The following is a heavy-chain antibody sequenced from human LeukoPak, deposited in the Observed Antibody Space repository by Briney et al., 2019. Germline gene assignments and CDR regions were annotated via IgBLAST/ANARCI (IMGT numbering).Heavy chain of an antibody. V-gene: IGHV4-31*03. Sequence: SQTLALTCTVSGGSISSGGYYWGWIRQHPGKGLEWIRYIYYSGSTYYNPSLKSRVTISVDTSKNQFSLKLSSVTAAATAVYYCAREIRGSAMTAIRSYFDYWGQGTLVTVSS. CDR1: GGSISSGGYY. J-gene: IGHJ4*02. CDR2: IYYSGST. D-gene: IGHD2-21*02. CDR3: AREIRGSAMTAIRSYFDY.